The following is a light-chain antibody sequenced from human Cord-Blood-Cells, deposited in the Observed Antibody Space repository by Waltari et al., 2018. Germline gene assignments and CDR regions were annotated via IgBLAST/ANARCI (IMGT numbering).Light chain of an antibody. CDR2: GKN. V-gene: IGLV3-19*01. CDR3: NSRDSSGNHWV. Sequence: SSELTQDPAVSVALGQTVRITCQGDSLRSYYESWSQQKPGQAPVLFIYGKNNRPSGIADRFSGSSSGNTASLTITGAKAEDEADYYCNSRDSSGNHWVFGGGTKLTVL. CDR1: SLRSYY. J-gene: IGLJ3*02.